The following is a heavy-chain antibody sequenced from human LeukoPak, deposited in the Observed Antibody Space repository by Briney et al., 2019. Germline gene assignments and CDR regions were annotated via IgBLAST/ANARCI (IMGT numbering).Heavy chain of an antibody. J-gene: IGHJ4*02. D-gene: IGHD3-3*01. CDR1: GYTFTGYY. Sequence: GASVKVSCKASGYTFTGYYMHWVRQAPGQGLEWMGWINPNSGGTNYAKKFQGRVTMTRDTSISTAYMELSRLGSDDTAVYYCARGEGISITIFGVVLDYWGQGTLVTVSS. CDR3: ARGEGISITIFGVVLDY. V-gene: IGHV1-2*02. CDR2: INPNSGGT.